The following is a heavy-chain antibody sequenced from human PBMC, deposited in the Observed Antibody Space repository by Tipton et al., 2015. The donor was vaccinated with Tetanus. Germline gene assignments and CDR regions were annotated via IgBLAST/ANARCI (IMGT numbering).Heavy chain of an antibody. CDR1: GASARSEKYY. J-gene: IGHJ4*02. CDR3: AGVTAQRTELYFDH. V-gene: IGHV4-61*01. CDR2: IYFNGTA. D-gene: IGHD6-13*01. Sequence: TLSLTCFVSGASARSEKYYWSWIRQPPGKGLEWIGYIYFNGTAKYNPSLKSRLTISVDASKKQLSLKLTSVTAADTAVYFCAGVTAQRTELYFDHWGQGTLVTVSS.